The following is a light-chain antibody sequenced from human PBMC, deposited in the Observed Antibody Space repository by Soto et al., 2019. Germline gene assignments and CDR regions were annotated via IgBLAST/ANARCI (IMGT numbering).Light chain of an antibody. CDR1: QSVSSNY. CDR2: GIS. V-gene: IGKV3-20*01. J-gene: IGKJ1*01. Sequence: EIVLTQSPGTLSLSPGERATLSCRASQSVSSNYLAWYQQKSGQAPRLLIYGISSRATGIPDRFSGSGSGTDFTLTISRLEPEDFAVYYCQQYGTSRTFGQGNTVEIK. CDR3: QQYGTSRT.